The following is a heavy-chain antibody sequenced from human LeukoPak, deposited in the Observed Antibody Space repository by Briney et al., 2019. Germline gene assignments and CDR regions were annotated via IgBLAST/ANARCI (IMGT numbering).Heavy chain of an antibody. V-gene: IGHV1-69*04. Sequence: SVKVSCKASGGTFSSYAISWVRQAPGQGLEWVGRIIPILGIANYAQKFQGRVTITADKSTSTAYMELSSLRSEDTAVYYCARLLWFGELPPDYWGQGTLVTVSS. CDR1: GGTFSSYA. CDR3: ARLLWFGELPPDY. CDR2: IIPILGIA. J-gene: IGHJ4*02. D-gene: IGHD3-10*01.